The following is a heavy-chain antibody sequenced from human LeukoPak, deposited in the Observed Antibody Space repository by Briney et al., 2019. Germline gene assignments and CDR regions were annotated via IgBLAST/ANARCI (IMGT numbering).Heavy chain of an antibody. Sequence: SETPSLTCTVSGGSISSYYWSWIRQPAGKGLEWIGRIYTSGSTNYNPYLKSRVTISVDTSKNQFSLKLSSVTAADTAVYYCARLTTVIYWYFDLWGRGTLVTVSS. CDR2: IYTSGST. J-gene: IGHJ2*01. CDR1: GGSISSYY. D-gene: IGHD4-17*01. CDR3: ARLTTVIYWYFDL. V-gene: IGHV4-4*07.